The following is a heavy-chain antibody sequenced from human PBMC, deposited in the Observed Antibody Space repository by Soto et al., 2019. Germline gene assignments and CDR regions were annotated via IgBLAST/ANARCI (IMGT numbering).Heavy chain of an antibody. CDR1: GFTFSNYA. CDR2: ISGNGDTT. J-gene: IGHJ6*02. V-gene: IGHV3-23*01. CDR3: AKALSYGMDV. Sequence: GGSLRLSCAASGFTFSNYAMIWVRQAPGKGLEWVSGISGNGDTTYYADSVKGRFTFSRDNSKNTLYLQMNSLRAEDTAVYYCAKALSYGMDVWGQGTTVTVSS.